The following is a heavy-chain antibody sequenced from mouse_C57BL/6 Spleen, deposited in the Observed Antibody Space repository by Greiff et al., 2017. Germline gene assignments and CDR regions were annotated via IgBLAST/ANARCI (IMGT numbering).Heavy chain of an antibody. V-gene: IGHV1-4*01. CDR1: GYTFTSYT. CDR2: INPSSGYT. J-gene: IGHJ4*01. Sequence: VQLQQPGAELARPGASVKMSCKASGYTFTSYTMHWVKQRPGQGLEWIGYINPSSGYTKYNQKFKDKATLTADKSSSTAYMQLSSLTSEDSAVYYCADSSKGAMDYWGQGTSVTVSS. D-gene: IGHD1-1*01. CDR3: ADSSKGAMDY.